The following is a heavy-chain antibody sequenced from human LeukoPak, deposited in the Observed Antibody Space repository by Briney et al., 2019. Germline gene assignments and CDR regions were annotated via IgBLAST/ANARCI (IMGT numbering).Heavy chain of an antibody. D-gene: IGHD2-2*01. V-gene: IGHV4-59*01. CDR1: GASISHYS. J-gene: IGHJ6*03. CDR2: IYASGST. Sequence: PSETLSLTCAVSGASISHYSWRWIRQPPGKGLEWIGDIYASGSTSYNPSHTGRVTTSKDTSKNHFSLKLISVTAADTAVYYCARVRTSCNPXXDYYYMDV. CDR3: ARVRTSCNPXXDYYYMDV.